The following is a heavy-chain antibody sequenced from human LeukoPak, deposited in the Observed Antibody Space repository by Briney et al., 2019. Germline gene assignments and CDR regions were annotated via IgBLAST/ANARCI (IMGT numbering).Heavy chain of an antibody. Sequence: PSETLSLTRTVSGGSISSGGYYWSWIRQHPGKGLEWIGYIYYSGSTYYNPSLKSRVTISVDTSKNQFSLKLSSVTAADTAVYYCARGQRIAVAGTSAFDIWGQGTMVTVSS. CDR1: GGSISSGGYY. CDR2: IYYSGST. J-gene: IGHJ3*02. CDR3: ARGQRIAVAGTSAFDI. D-gene: IGHD6-19*01. V-gene: IGHV4-31*03.